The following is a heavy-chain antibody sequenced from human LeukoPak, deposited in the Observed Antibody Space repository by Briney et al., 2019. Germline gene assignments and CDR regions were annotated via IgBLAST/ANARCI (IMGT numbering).Heavy chain of an antibody. CDR1: GFTFSSYS. D-gene: IGHD3-22*01. V-gene: IGHV3-21*01. CDR3: ARDLGYYDSSGYSYFDY. J-gene: IGHJ4*02. CDR2: ISSSGSYI. Sequence: GGSLRLSCAASGFTFSSYSMNWVRQAPGKGLEWVSSISSSGSYIYYADSVKGRFTISRDYAKNSLYLQMNSLRAEDTAVYYCARDLGYYDSSGYSYFDYWGQGALVTVSS.